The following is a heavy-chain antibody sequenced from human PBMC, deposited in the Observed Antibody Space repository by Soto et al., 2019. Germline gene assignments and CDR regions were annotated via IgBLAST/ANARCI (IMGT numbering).Heavy chain of an antibody. D-gene: IGHD1-26*01. Sequence: SVKVSCKASGGTFSSYAISWVRQAPGQGLEWMGGIIPIFGTANYAQKFQGRVTITADESTSTAYMELSSLRSEDTAVYYCARGVAGGSYYSFHYWGQGTPVTAPQ. CDR1: GGTFSSYA. V-gene: IGHV1-69*13. J-gene: IGHJ4*02. CDR3: ARGVAGGSYYSFHY. CDR2: IIPIFGTA.